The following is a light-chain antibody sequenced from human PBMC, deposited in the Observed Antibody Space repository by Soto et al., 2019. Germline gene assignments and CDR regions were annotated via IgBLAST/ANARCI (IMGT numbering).Light chain of an antibody. Sequence: IQMTQSPSSLSASVGDRVTITCRASQSISTYLNWYQQKPGKAPELLIYAASSLQSGVPSRFSGSGSGTDFTLTINSLQPEDFATYYCQQSYSTPITFGQGTRLE. CDR3: QQSYSTPIT. CDR1: QSISTY. CDR2: AAS. V-gene: IGKV1-39*01. J-gene: IGKJ5*01.